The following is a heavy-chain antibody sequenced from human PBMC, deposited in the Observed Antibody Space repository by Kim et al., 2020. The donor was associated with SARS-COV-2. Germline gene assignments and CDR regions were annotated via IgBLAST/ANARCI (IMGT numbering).Heavy chain of an antibody. D-gene: IGHD3-22*01. CDR3: AGTDYYDSSAQGVVDAFD. CDR1: GGSISSSSYY. V-gene: IGHV4-39*01. J-gene: IGHJ3*01. Sequence: SETLSLTCTVSGGSISSSSYYWGWIRQPPGKGLEWIGSIYYSGSTYYNPSLKSRVTISVDTSKNQFSLKLSSVTAADTAVYYCAGTDYYDSSAQGVVDAFDLGPRDNGHRLF. CDR2: IYYSGST.